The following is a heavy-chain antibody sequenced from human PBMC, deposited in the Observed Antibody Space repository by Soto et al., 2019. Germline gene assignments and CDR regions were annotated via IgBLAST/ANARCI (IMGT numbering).Heavy chain of an antibody. Sequence: GGSLRLSCAASGFTFSSYGMHWVRQAPGKGLEWVAVISYDGSNKYYADSVKGRFTISRDNSKNTLYLQMNSLRAEDTAVYYCAKLVVAATPYMDVWGKGTTVTVSS. CDR2: ISYDGSNK. CDR3: AKLVVAATPYMDV. CDR1: GFTFSSYG. V-gene: IGHV3-30*18. J-gene: IGHJ6*03. D-gene: IGHD2-15*01.